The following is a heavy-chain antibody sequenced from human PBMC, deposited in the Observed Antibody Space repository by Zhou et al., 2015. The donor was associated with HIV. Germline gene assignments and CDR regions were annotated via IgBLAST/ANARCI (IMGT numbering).Heavy chain of an antibody. CDR1: GYTFTSYD. D-gene: IGHD2-2*01. CDR3: ARDRGYTTCFRPPCYYMDV. CDR2: MNSNSGDT. Sequence: QVQLVQSGAEVKKPGASVKVSCKASGYTFTSYDINWVRQATGQGLEWMGWMNSNSGDTGYAQQFQDRVTMTRDTASGTAYMELSSLTSEDTAVYYCARDRGYTTCFRPPCYYMDVWGKGAAITVSS. V-gene: IGHV1-8*02. J-gene: IGHJ6*03.